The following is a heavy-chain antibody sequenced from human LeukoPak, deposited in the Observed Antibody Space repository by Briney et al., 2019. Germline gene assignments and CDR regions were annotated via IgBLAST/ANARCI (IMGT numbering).Heavy chain of an antibody. CDR2: IRSKAYGGTT. CDR1: GFTFGDYA. CDR3: TRDYDFWSGYYYYYGMDV. D-gene: IGHD3-3*01. Sequence: PGGSLKLSCTASGFTFGDYAMSWFRQAPGKGLEWVGFIRSKAYGGTTEYAASVKGRFTISRDDSKSIAYLQMNSLKTEDTAVYYCTRDYDFWSGYYYYYGMDVWGQGTTVTVSS. J-gene: IGHJ6*02. V-gene: IGHV3-49*03.